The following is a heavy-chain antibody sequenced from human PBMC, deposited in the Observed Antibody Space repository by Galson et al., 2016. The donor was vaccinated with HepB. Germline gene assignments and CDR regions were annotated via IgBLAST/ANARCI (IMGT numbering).Heavy chain of an antibody. CDR3: ARDVNNWTGVGRLFDL. V-gene: IGHV3-11*01. Sequence: SLRLSCAASGFSFNDFYMSWIRQPPGKALEWIAYISHSGNTREYADSVKGRFTVSRDNNKNSVFLQLNSLRAEDTAPYYCARDVNNWTGVGRLFDLWGQGTLVTVSS. CDR1: GFSFNDFY. CDR2: ISHSGNTR. D-gene: IGHD1-1*01. J-gene: IGHJ4*02.